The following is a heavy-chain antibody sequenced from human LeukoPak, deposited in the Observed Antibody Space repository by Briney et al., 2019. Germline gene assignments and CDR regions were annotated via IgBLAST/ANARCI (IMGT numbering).Heavy chain of an antibody. CDR2: IYHIGST. CDR1: GGSISSYY. Sequence: PSETLSLTCTVSGGSISSYYWSWIRQPPGKGLEWIGYIYHIGSTNYNPSLKSRITISLDTSKNQFSLKLTSVTAADTAVYYCAGELWKPAYYYFGMDVWGQGTTVTVSS. J-gene: IGHJ6*02. CDR3: AGELWKPAYYYFGMDV. V-gene: IGHV4-59*01. D-gene: IGHD5-18*01.